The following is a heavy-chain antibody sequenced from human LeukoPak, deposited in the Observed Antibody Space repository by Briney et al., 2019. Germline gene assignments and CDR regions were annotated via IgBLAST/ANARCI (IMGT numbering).Heavy chain of an antibody. Sequence: GGSLRLSCAASGFTFDDYAMHWVRQAPGKGLEWVSLISWDGGSTYYADSVKGRFTISRDNSKNTLYLQMNSLRAEDTAVYYCARESSGWYPGFDSWGQGTLVTVSS. CDR1: GFTFDDYA. V-gene: IGHV3-43D*03. CDR2: ISWDGGST. D-gene: IGHD6-19*01. CDR3: ARESSGWYPGFDS. J-gene: IGHJ4*02.